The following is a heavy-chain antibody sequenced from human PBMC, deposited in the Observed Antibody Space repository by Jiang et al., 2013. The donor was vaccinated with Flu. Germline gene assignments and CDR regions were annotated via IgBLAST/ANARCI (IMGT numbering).Heavy chain of an antibody. CDR1: GFSFSYSA. Sequence: PGRSLRLSCAASGFSFSYSAMHWVRQAPGKGLEWVALIWYDGSNKLYVDSVKGRFTISRDNSKNTLFLQMNSLRAEDTAVYYCARDRHVSYYYNYYGMDVWGQGTTVTVSS. V-gene: IGHV3-33*01. J-gene: IGHJ6*02. CDR2: IWYDGSNK. D-gene: IGHD3-10*02. CDR3: ARDRHVSYYYNYYGMDV.